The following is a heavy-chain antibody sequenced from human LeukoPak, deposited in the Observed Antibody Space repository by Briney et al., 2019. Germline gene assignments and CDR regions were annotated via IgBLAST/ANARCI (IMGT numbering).Heavy chain of an antibody. Sequence: PSQTLSLTCTVSGGSISSGRYYWSWIRQPAGVGLEWIGRIYTSGSTHYNPALRSRVTISVDTSKNQFSLKLSSVTAADTAVYYCARAGFNWFDPWGQGTLVTVSS. D-gene: IGHD1-14*01. J-gene: IGHJ5*02. CDR3: ARAGFNWFDP. CDR2: IYTSGST. V-gene: IGHV4-61*02. CDR1: GGSISSGRYY.